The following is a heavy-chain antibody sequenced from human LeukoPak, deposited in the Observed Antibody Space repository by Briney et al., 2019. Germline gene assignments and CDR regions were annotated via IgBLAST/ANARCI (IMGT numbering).Heavy chain of an antibody. CDR2: ISYDGSNK. CDR3: AREYFSSGRSGGPGGY. V-gene: IGHV3-30-3*01. CDR1: GFTFSSYA. J-gene: IGHJ4*02. Sequence: PGGSLRLSCAASGFTFSSYAMHWVRQAPGKGLEWVAVISYDGSNKYYADSVKGRFTISRDNSKNTLYLQMNSLRAEDTAVYYCAREYFSSGRSGGPGGYWGQGTLVTVSS. D-gene: IGHD2-15*01.